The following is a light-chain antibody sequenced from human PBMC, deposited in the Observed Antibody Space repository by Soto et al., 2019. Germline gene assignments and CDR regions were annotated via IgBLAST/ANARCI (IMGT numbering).Light chain of an antibody. Sequence: EIVITHAPATRFVSPGERANLSFSASQSVSSNLAWYQQKPGQAPRLLIYGASTRATGIPARFSGSGSGTEFTLTIRSLQSEDFAVYYCQQYNNWLSINCGKGQRREIK. CDR2: GAS. CDR1: QSVSSN. CDR3: QQYNNWLSIN. J-gene: IGKJ5*01. V-gene: IGKV3-15*01.